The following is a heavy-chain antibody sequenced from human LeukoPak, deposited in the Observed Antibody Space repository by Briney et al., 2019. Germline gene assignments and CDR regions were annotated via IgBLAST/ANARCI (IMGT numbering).Heavy chain of an antibody. CDR1: GYTFTGYY. CDR3: ARAYCGGDCYYDY. D-gene: IGHD2-21*02. J-gene: IGHJ4*02. CDR2: INPNSGGT. Sequence: ASVKVSCKASGYTFTGYYMHWVRQAPGQGLEWMGWINPNSGGTNYAQKFQGRVTMTRDTAISTDYMELSRLRSDDTAVYYCARAYCGGDCYYDYWGQGTLVTVSS. V-gene: IGHV1-2*02.